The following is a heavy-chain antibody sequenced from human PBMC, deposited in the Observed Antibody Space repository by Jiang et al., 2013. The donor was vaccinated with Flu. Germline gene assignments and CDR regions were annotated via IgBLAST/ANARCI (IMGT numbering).Heavy chain of an antibody. D-gene: IGHD6-19*01. CDR3: ARERVAVAGPDYYYYYGMDV. V-gene: IGHV1-3*01. Sequence: GAEVKKPGASVKVSCKASGYTFTSYAMHWVRQAPGQRLEWMGWINAGNGNTKYSQKFQGRVTITRDTSASTAYMELSSLRSEDTAVYYCARERVAVAGPDYYYYYGMDVWGQGTTVTVSS. CDR2: INAGNGNT. J-gene: IGHJ6*02. CDR1: GYTFTSYA.